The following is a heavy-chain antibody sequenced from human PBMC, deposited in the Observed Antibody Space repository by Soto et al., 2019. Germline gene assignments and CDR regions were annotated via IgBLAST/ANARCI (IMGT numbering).Heavy chain of an antibody. Sequence: QVQLVQSGAEVKKPGSSVKVSCKASGGTFSSYAISWVRQAPGQGLEWMGGIIPIFGTANYAQKFQGRVTITADEATSTAYMELSILRSEDTAVYYCARDTYYYDSSGSHPLYFDYWVQGSLVTVSS. V-gene: IGHV1-69*12. D-gene: IGHD3-22*01. CDR3: ARDTYYYDSSGSHPLYFDY. J-gene: IGHJ4*02. CDR1: GGTFSSYA. CDR2: IIPIFGTA.